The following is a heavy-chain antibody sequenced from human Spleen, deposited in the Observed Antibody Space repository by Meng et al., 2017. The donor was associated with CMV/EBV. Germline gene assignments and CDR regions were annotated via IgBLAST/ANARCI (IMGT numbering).Heavy chain of an antibody. J-gene: IGHJ4*02. D-gene: IGHD1-26*01. CDR2: INSSGGST. CDR1: GYTFTSYY. Sequence: ASVKVSCKASGYTFTSYYIYWVRQAPGQGPEWMGIINSSGGSTTYAQKFQGRVTMTRDTSTSTVYMELSSLTSEDTAVYYCARAHLSGSYYGAFDYWGQGTLVTVSS. V-gene: IGHV1-46*01. CDR3: ARAHLSGSYYGAFDY.